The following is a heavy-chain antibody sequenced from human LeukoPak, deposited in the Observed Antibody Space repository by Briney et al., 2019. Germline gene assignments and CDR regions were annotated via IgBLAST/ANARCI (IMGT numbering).Heavy chain of an antibody. CDR3: ARGYCTNAVCSLGPTQA. CDR1: GGSFSGYY. Sequence: PSETLSLTCAVYGGSFSGYYWSWIRQPPGKGLEYIGSFYYSGSTYYNPSLKSRVTISVDTSKNQFSLKVRSVTAADTAVYYCARGYCTNAVCSLGPTQAWGQGTLVTVSS. D-gene: IGHD2-8*01. CDR2: FYYSGST. J-gene: IGHJ4*02. V-gene: IGHV4-34*01.